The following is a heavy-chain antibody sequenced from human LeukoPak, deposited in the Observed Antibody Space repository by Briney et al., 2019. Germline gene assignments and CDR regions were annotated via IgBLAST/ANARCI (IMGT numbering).Heavy chain of an antibody. CDR2: ISGSGGST. D-gene: IGHD6-19*01. V-gene: IGHV3-23*01. CDR3: AKGLAVARYYFDY. Sequence: GGSLRLPCAASGFTFSSYAMSWARQAPGKGLEWVSAISGSGGSTYYADSVKGRFTISRDNSKNTLYLQMNSLRAEDTAVYYCAKGLAVARYYFDYWGQGTLVTVSS. CDR1: GFTFSSYA. J-gene: IGHJ4*02.